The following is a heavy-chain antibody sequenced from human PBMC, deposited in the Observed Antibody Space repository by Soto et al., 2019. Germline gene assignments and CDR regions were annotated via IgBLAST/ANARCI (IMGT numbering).Heavy chain of an antibody. J-gene: IGHJ4*02. CDR2: ISGGPTSP. D-gene: IGHD1-1*01. CDR1: GFTFSRYA. CDR3: AKDTHLKVQPLAVLGGFDY. Sequence: GGSLRLSCAASGFTFSRYAMNWVRRVPGKGLEWVSGISGGPTSPYYADSVKGRFTMSRDNSKNMVYLQMNSLRAEDTAIYYCAKDTHLKVQPLAVLGGFDYWGQGTLVTVSS. V-gene: IGHV3-23*01.